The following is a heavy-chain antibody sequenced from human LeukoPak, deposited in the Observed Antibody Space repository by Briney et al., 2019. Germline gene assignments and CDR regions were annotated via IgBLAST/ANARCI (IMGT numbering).Heavy chain of an antibody. CDR3: ARDFLRYYGSGSYYRENTDY. CDR1: GYTFTSYG. D-gene: IGHD3-10*01. Sequence: ASVKVSCKASGYTFTSYGISWVRQAPGQGLGWMGWISAYNGNTNYAQKLQGRVTMTRDTSTSTVYMELSSLRSEDTAVYYCARDFLRYYGSGSYYRENTDYWGQGALVTVSS. J-gene: IGHJ4*02. V-gene: IGHV1-18*01. CDR2: ISAYNGNT.